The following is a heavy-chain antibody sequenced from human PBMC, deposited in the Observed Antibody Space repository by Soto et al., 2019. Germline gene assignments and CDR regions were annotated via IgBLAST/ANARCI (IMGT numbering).Heavy chain of an antibody. CDR2: IFYSGST. CDR1: GGSISSYY. J-gene: IGHJ4*02. D-gene: IGHD2-15*01. Sequence: SETLSLTCTVSGGSISSYYWSWIRQPPGKGLEWIGYIFYSGSTNYNPSLKSRVTISADTSKNQFSLNLRYVTAADTAVYYCAREGCSGGRCYSGYKLGIDYWGQGSPVTVSS. V-gene: IGHV4-59*01. CDR3: AREGCSGGRCYSGYKLGIDY.